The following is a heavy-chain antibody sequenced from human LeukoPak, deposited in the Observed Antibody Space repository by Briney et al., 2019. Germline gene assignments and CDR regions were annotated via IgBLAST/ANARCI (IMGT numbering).Heavy chain of an antibody. CDR2: IKSSSSTI. CDR1: GFTFSSYC. Sequence: PGGSLRLSCVVSGFTFSSYCMNWVRQAPGKGLEWVSYIKSSSSTIHYADSVKGRFTVSRDNAKNSLYLQMNSLRAEDTGVYYCARGSSGLEDYWGQGTLVIVSS. V-gene: IGHV3-48*01. J-gene: IGHJ4*02. CDR3: ARGSSGLEDY. D-gene: IGHD6-19*01.